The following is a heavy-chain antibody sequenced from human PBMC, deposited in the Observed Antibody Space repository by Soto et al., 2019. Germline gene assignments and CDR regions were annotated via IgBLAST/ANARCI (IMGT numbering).Heavy chain of an antibody. CDR1: GGTFSSYA. D-gene: IGHD3-22*01. V-gene: IGHV1-69*13. Sequence: ASVGLRKASGGTFSSYAISWVRQAPGQGLEWMGGIIPIFGTANYAQKFQGRVTITADESTSTAYMELSSLRSEDTAVYYCARGYYYDSHNSRLYYFDYWGRGTLVTVSS. J-gene: IGHJ4*02. CDR3: ARGYYYDSHNSRLYYFDY. CDR2: IIPIFGTA.